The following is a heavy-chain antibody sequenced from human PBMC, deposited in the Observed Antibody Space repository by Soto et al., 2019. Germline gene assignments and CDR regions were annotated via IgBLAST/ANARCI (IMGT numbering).Heavy chain of an antibody. CDR2: ISGSGGST. D-gene: IGHD5-12*01. CDR3: AKDGIVASTNQYYFDY. CDR1: GFTFSSYA. Sequence: PGGSLRLSCAASGFTFSSYAMSWVRQAPGKGLEWVSAISGSGGSTYYADSVKGRFTISRDNSKNTLYLQMNSLRAEDTAVYYCAKDGIVASTNQYYFDYWGQRTLVTVSS. V-gene: IGHV3-23*01. J-gene: IGHJ4*02.